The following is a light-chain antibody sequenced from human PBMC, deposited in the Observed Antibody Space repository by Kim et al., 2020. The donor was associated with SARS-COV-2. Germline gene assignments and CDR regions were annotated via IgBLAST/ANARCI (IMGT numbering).Light chain of an antibody. V-gene: IGKV3D-15*01. J-gene: IGKJ2*01. CDR3: QQYNKWMYT. CDR2: GAS. CDR1: QSVSSN. Sequence: SVSPGESATPSCRASQSVSSNLAWYQKEPGQAPRLVIYGASTRAAGVPARFSGSVSGAEFTLTISNLQPEDCAVYYCQQYNKWMYTFGQGTKVEI.